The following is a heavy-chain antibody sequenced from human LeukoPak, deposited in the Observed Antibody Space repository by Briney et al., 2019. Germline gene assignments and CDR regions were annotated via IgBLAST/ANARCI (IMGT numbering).Heavy chain of an antibody. Sequence: PSQTLSLTCTVSGASISSGDYYWSWIRQPPGKGLEWIGYIYYSGSTYYNPSLKSRVTISVDTSKNQFSLKLSSVTAADTAVYYCAREAPRSLNGFDPWGQGTLVTVSS. D-gene: IGHD2-8*01. CDR3: AREAPRSLNGFDP. V-gene: IGHV4-30-4*08. CDR2: IYYSGST. J-gene: IGHJ5*02. CDR1: GASISSGDYY.